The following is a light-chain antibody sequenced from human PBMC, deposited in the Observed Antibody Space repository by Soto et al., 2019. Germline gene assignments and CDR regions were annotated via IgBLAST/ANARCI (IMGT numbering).Light chain of an antibody. J-gene: IGKJ1*01. CDR3: QQYDKWPTWT. V-gene: IGKV3-20*01. Sequence: EVVLTQSPGTLSLSPGERATLSCRASQSVADSYLAWYQQKPGRAPRLLFYAATRRATGIPDRFSGSGSGTDFTLTISTLEPDDFAVYYCQQYDKWPTWTFGQGTKVENK. CDR2: AAT. CDR1: QSVADSY.